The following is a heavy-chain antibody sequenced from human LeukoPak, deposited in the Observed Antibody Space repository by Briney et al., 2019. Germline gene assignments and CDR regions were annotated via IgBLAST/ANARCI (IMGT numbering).Heavy chain of an antibody. CDR3: ARDGGEGYEYGVYGEGYFDY. J-gene: IGHJ4*02. V-gene: IGHV3-20*04. Sequence: GGSLRLSCAASGFTFDDYGMSWVRQAPGKGLEGVSGINWNGGSTGYADSVKGRFTISRDNAKNSLFLQMNSLRAEDTALYYCARDGGEGYEYGVYGEGYFDYWGQGTLVTVSS. D-gene: IGHD4-17*01. CDR1: GFTFDDYG. CDR2: INWNGGST.